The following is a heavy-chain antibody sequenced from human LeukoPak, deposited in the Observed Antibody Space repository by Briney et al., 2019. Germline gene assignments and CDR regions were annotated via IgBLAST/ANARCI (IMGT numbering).Heavy chain of an antibody. V-gene: IGHV3-48*04. J-gene: IGHJ4*01. CDR2: ISSGGDTM. CDR3: AREDGGG. D-gene: IGHD3-10*01. CDR1: GFTFEYYG. Sequence: GGSLRLSCAASGFTFEYYGMNWVRQAPGKGLGWISYISSGGDTMFYADSVKARFTISRDDANNSMYLQMNCLTAEDTALYFCAREDGGGWGHGTLVTVSS.